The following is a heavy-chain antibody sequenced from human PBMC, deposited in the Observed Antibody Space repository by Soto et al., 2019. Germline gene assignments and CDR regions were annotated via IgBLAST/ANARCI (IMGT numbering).Heavy chain of an antibody. V-gene: IGHV4-39*01. J-gene: IGHJ6*02. CDR2: IYYSGST. CDR1: GGSISSSSYY. D-gene: IGHD2-8*01. Sequence: PSETLSLTCTVSGGSISSSSYYWGWIRQPPGKGLEWIGSIYYSGSTYYNPSPKSRVTISVDTSKNQFSLKLSSVTAADTAVYYCPSNESSNGNFPYSSGMNVWAQGPRSPSP. CDR3: PSNESSNGNFPYSSGMNV.